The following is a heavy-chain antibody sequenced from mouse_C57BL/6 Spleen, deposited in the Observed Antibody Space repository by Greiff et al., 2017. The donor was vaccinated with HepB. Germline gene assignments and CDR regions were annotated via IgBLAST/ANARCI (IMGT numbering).Heavy chain of an antibody. CDR3: ASYYYGSPHYYAMDY. CDR2: IDPEDGET. CDR1: GFNIKDYY. Sequence: EVQVVESGAELVKPGASVKLSCTASGFNIKDYYMHWVKQRTEQGLEWIGRIDPEDGETKYAPKFQGKATITADTSSNTAYLQLSSLTSEDTAVYYCASYYYGSPHYYAMDYWGQGTSVTVSS. D-gene: IGHD1-1*01. J-gene: IGHJ4*01. V-gene: IGHV14-2*01.